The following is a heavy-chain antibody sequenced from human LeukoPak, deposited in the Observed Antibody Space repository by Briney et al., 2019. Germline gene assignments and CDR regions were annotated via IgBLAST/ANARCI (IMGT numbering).Heavy chain of an antibody. D-gene: IGHD2-15*01. CDR2: ISAYNGNT. V-gene: IGHV1-18*01. CDR1: GYTFTSYG. J-gene: IGHJ4*02. CDR3: ARKARGYCSGGSCYEDY. Sequence: ASVKVSCKASGYTFTSYGTSWVRQAPGQGLEWMGWISAYNGNTNYAQKLQGRVTMTTDTSTSTAYMELRSLRSDDTAVYYCARKARGYCSGGSCYEDYWGQGTLVTVSS.